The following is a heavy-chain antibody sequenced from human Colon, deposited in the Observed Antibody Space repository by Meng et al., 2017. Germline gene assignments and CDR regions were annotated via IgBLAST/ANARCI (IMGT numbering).Heavy chain of an antibody. CDR3: AKEWSSSYAYYDA. Sequence: VTLVQSGGGVVQPGTSLRLFCSAAGCNFRELGLHWFRQVPGKGLEWVAAVTYDGTKQYYADSVKGRFIISRDNSDNTLYLQMGSLKPDDTAIYYCAKEWSSSYAYYDAWGQGTLVTVSS. D-gene: IGHD2-21*01. CDR1: GCNFRELG. CDR2: VTYDGTKQ. V-gene: IGHV3-30*04. J-gene: IGHJ5*01.